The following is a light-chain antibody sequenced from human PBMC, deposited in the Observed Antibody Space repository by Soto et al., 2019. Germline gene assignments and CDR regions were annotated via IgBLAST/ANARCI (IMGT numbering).Light chain of an antibody. CDR1: QSVGSY. CDR3: QQYNNWPRT. J-gene: IGKJ1*01. Sequence: EIVLTQSPVTLSLSPGERATLSCRASQSVGSYLAWYQQKPGQAPRLLIYGASTRATGIPARFSGSGSGTEFTLTISSLQSEDFAFYYCQQYNNWPRTFGQGTKVDIK. CDR2: GAS. V-gene: IGKV3-15*01.